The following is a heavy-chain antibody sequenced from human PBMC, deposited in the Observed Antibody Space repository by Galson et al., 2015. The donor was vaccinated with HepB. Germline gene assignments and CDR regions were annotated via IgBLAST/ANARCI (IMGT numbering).Heavy chain of an antibody. J-gene: IGHJ4*02. CDR2: FDPEDGET. V-gene: IGHV1-24*01. Sequence: SVKVSCKVSGYTLTELSMHWVRQAPGKGLEWMGGFDPEDGETIYAQKFQGRVTMTEDTSTDTAYMELSSLRSEDTAVYYCATELLWFGESDYWGQGTLVTVSS. CDR1: GYTLTELS. CDR3: ATELLWFGESDY. D-gene: IGHD3-10*01.